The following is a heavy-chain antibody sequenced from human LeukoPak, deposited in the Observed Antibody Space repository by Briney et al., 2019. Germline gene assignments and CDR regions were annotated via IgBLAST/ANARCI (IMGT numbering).Heavy chain of an antibody. CDR2: IYYSGST. V-gene: IGHV4-59*01. Sequence: SETLSLTCTVSGGSISSYYWSWIRQPPGKGLEWIGYIYYSGSTNYNPSLESRVTISVDTSKNQFSLKLSSVTAADTAVYYCARVDFGAAEMAFDYWGQGTLVTVSS. J-gene: IGHJ4*02. D-gene: IGHD6-13*01. CDR1: GGSISSYY. CDR3: ARVDFGAAEMAFDY.